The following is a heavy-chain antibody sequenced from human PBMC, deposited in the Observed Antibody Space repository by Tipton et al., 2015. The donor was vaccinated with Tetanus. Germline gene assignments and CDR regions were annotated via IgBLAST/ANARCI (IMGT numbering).Heavy chain of an antibody. CDR1: GFSVETCNYA. Sequence: SLRLSCVASGFSVETCNYAMNWVRQAPGQGLEWVAVISGRGQSLTTSYADSVRGRFSISRDHSKDTLYLQMNGLRVEDAGLYYCARDRTIGDYDAFDLWGRGTMVTVS. CDR3: ARDRTIGDYDAFDL. D-gene: IGHD3-16*01. J-gene: IGHJ3*01. V-gene: IGHV3-23*01. CDR2: ISGRGQSLTT.